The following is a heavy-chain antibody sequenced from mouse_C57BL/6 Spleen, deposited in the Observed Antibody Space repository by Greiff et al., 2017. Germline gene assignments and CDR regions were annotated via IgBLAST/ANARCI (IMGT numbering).Heavy chain of an antibody. Sequence: QVQLKQPGAELVRPGSSVKLSCKASGYTFTSYWMHWVKQRPIQGLEWIGNIDPSDSETHYNQKFKDKATLTVEKSSSTAYMQLSSLTSEDSAVYYCARGGGYYGSSPHYYAMDYWGQGTSVTVSS. V-gene: IGHV1-52*01. CDR2: IDPSDSET. CDR3: ARGGGYYGSSPHYYAMDY. CDR1: GYTFTSYW. J-gene: IGHJ4*01. D-gene: IGHD1-1*01.